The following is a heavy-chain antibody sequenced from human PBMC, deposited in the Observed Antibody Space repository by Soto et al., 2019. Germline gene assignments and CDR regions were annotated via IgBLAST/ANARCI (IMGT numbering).Heavy chain of an antibody. Sequence: ASVKVSCKASGYTFTSYAMHWVRQAPGQRLEWMGWINAGNGNTKYSQKFQGRVTITRDTSASTAYMELSSLRSEDTAVYYCARGLRQWLAQDALDIWGQGTLVTVSS. CDR3: ARGLRQWLAQDALDI. CDR2: INAGNGNT. V-gene: IGHV1-3*01. CDR1: GYTFTSYA. J-gene: IGHJ3*02. D-gene: IGHD6-19*01.